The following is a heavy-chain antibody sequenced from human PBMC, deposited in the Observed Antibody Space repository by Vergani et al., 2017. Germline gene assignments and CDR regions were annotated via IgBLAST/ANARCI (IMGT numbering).Heavy chain of an antibody. CDR1: GVSMQSGSFY. J-gene: IGHJ5*02. CDR3: ARGMYYDFWSGENWFDP. Sequence: QVQLHESGPGLVKPSETLSLICSVSGVSMQSGSFYWTWIRQTAERRLEWMGRVYPSGTTNYNPSLNGRVTIFVDKSKNLLSLRLNSVTAADTAVYYCARGMYYDFWSGENWFDPWGQGTLVTVSS. V-gene: IGHV4-61*02. D-gene: IGHD3-3*01. CDR2: VYPSGTT.